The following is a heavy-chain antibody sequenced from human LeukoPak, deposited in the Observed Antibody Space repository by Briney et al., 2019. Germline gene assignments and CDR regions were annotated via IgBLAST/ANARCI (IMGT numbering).Heavy chain of an antibody. CDR3: VREDIVVVVAASRWFDP. CDR1: GFTFSSYW. CDR2: IKQDGSEQ. D-gene: IGHD2-15*01. V-gene: IGHV3-7*01. Sequence: PGGSLRLSCAASGFTFSSYWMSWVRQAPGKGLEWVANIKQDGSEQYYVDSVKGRFTISRDNSKNSLYLQMNSLRAEDTAVYYCVREDIVVVVAASRWFDPWGQGTLVTVSS. J-gene: IGHJ5*02.